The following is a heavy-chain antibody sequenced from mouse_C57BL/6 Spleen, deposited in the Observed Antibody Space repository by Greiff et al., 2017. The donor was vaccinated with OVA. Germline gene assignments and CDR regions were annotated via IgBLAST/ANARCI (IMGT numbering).Heavy chain of an antibody. CDR1: GYTFTSYG. CDR3: ASFSLEGFAY. CDR2: IYPRSGNT. Sequence: QVHVKQSGAELARPGASVKLSCKASGYTFTSYGISWVKQRTGQGLEWIGEIYPRSGNTYYNEKFKGKATLTADKSSSTAYMELRSLTSEDSAVYFCASFSLEGFAYWGQGTLVTVSA. J-gene: IGHJ3*01. D-gene: IGHD6-2*01. V-gene: IGHV1-81*01.